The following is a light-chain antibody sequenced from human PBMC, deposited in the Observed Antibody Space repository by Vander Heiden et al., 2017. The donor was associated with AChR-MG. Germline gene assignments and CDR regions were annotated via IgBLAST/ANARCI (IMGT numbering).Light chain of an antibody. J-gene: IGKJ1*01. Sequence: DIQMTQSPSTLSASVGDRVTITCRASQSVSSRLAWYRQKPGKAPDLLIYKASSLQSGVPSRCSGSGSGTEFTLTISRRQPDDFATDYCQQYHTYSWTFGQGTQVEVK. V-gene: IGKV1-5*03. CDR3: QQYHTYSWT. CDR2: KAS. CDR1: QSVSSR.